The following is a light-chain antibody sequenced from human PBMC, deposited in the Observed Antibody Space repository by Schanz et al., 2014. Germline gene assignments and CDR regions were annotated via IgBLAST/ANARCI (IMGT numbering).Light chain of an antibody. V-gene: IGLV2-11*01. CDR1: SSDVGGYNY. Sequence: QSALTQPRSVSGSPGQSVTISCTGTSSDVGGYNYVSWYQQHPGKAPTLMIYDVTQRPSGVPDRFSGSKSGNTASLTVSGLQAEDEAEYYCAAWDDSLNGPVFGTGTKLTVL. J-gene: IGLJ1*01. CDR3: AAWDDSLNGPV. CDR2: DVT.